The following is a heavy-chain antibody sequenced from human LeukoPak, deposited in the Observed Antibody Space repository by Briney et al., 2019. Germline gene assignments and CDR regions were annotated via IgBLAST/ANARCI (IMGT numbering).Heavy chain of an antibody. Sequence: SETLSLTCAVYGGSFSGYYWSWIRQPPGKGLEWIGEINHSGSTNYNPSLKSRVTISVETSKNQFSLKLSSVTAADTAVYYCARGPDIVVVVAATGLDYWGQGTLDTVSS. CDR2: INHSGST. CDR3: ARGPDIVVVVAATGLDY. D-gene: IGHD2-15*01. J-gene: IGHJ4*02. V-gene: IGHV4-34*01. CDR1: GGSFSGYY.